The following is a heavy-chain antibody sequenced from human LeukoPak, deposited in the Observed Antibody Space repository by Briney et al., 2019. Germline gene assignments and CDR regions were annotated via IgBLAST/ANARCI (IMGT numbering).Heavy chain of an antibody. J-gene: IGHJ3*02. Sequence: SETLSLTCTVSGGSISSYYWSWIRQPPGKGLEWIGYIYYSGSTYYNPSLKSRVTISVDTSKNQFSLKLSSVTAADTAVYYCARAEDIVVVPAFSRAAFDIWGQGTMVTVSS. V-gene: IGHV4-59*12. CDR2: IYYSGST. D-gene: IGHD2-2*01. CDR3: ARAEDIVVVPAFSRAAFDI. CDR1: GGSISSYY.